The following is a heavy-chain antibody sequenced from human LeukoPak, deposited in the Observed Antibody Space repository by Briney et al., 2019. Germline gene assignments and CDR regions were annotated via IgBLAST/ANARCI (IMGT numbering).Heavy chain of an antibody. CDR2: IYYSGST. CDR1: GGSISSYY. Sequence: SETLSLTCTVSGGSISSYYWSWIRQPPGKGLEWIGYIYYSGSTNYNPSLKSRVTISVDTSKNQFSLKLSSVTAADTAVYYCARAVDSSAFSPFQYWGQGTLVTVSS. D-gene: IGHD3-22*01. V-gene: IGHV4-59*01. J-gene: IGHJ1*01. CDR3: ARAVDSSAFSPFQY.